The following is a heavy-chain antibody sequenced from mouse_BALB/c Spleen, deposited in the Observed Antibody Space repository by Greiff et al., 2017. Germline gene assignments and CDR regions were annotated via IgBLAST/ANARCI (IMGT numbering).Heavy chain of an antibody. J-gene: IGHJ3*01. D-gene: IGHD4-1*02. Sequence: EVKLQESGPGLVKPSQSLSLTCSVTGYSITSGYYWNWIRQFPGNKLEWMGYISYDGSNNYNPSLKNRISITRDTSKNQFFLKLNSVTTEDTATYYCAREGATGTGFAYWGQGTLVTVSA. CDR3: AREGATGTGFAY. V-gene: IGHV3-6*02. CDR2: ISYDGSN. CDR1: GYSITSGYY.